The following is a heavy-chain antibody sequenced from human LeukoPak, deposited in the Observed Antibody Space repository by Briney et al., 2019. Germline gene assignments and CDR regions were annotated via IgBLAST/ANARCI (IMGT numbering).Heavy chain of an antibody. Sequence: GGSLRLSCAASGFTFSSYWMNWVRQAPGKGLEWVSSISSSSSYIYYADSVKGRFTISRDNAKNSLYLQMNSLRAEDTAVYYCARDSYYYDSSGYTWDDAFDIWGQGTMVTVSS. J-gene: IGHJ3*02. V-gene: IGHV3-21*01. CDR3: ARDSYYYDSSGYTWDDAFDI. CDR2: ISSSSSYI. CDR1: GFTFSSYW. D-gene: IGHD3-22*01.